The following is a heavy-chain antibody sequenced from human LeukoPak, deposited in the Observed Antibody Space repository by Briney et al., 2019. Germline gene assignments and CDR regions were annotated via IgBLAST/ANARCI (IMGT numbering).Heavy chain of an antibody. D-gene: IGHD2-21*01. Sequence: PGRSLRLSCAASGFTFSSYGMHWVRQAPGKGLEWVAVISYDGSNKYYADSVKGRFTISRDNSKNTQYLQMNSLRAEDTAVYCCAKGYCGGDCPFDYWGQGTLVTVSS. CDR2: ISYDGSNK. CDR1: GFTFSSYG. V-gene: IGHV3-30*18. CDR3: AKGYCGGDCPFDY. J-gene: IGHJ4*02.